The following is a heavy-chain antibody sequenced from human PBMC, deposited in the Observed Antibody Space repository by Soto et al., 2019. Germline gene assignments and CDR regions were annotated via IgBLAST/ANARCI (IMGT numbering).Heavy chain of an antibody. J-gene: IGHJ2*01. CDR2: FYYSGST. D-gene: IGHD2-21*02. CDR1: VGPISGGGYS. V-gene: IGHV4-31*03. CDR3: ARDKHIVVVTATPLYWYFDL. Sequence: VQLREPGPGLGKPQQTLSLTCPFSVGPISGGGYSGTGTPQHPGRGRGGMGTFYYSGSTYYNPSLKSRVTISVDTSKNQFSLKLSSVTAADTAVYYCARDKHIVVVTATPLYWYFDLWGRGTLVTVSS.